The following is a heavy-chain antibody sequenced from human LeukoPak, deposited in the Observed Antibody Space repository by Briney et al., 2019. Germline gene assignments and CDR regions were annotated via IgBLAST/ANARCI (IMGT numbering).Heavy chain of an antibody. CDR1: GIPLYRQA. CDR3: AKDLGYDFWSGPIDD. Sequence: GSLRLSLAASGIPLYRQALGWVRPGPGKGLEWVSAISGSGGSTYYADSVKGRFTISRDNSKNTLYLQMNSLRAEDTAVYYCAKDLGYDFWSGPIDDWGQGTLVTVSS. V-gene: IGHV3-23*01. J-gene: IGHJ4*02. CDR2: ISGSGGST. D-gene: IGHD3-3*01.